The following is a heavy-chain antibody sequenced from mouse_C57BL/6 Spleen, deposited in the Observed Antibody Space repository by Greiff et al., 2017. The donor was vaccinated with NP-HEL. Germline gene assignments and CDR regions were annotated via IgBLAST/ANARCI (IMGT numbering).Heavy chain of an antibody. D-gene: IGHD1-1*01. J-gene: IGHJ2*01. V-gene: IGHV5-6*01. CDR2: ISSGGSYT. Sequence: EVKLMESGGDLVKPGGSLKLSCAASGFTFSSYGMSWVRQTPDKRLEWVATISSGGSYTYYPDSVKGRFTISRDNAKNTLYLQMSRLKSEDTAMYYCARPNSYYYVFDYWGQGTTLTVSS. CDR1: GFTFSSYG. CDR3: ARPNSYYYVFDY.